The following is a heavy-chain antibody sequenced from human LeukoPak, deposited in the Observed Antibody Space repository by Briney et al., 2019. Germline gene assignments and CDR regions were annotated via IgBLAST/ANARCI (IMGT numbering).Heavy chain of an antibody. CDR1: GFTFSDHY. CDR3: ARGSLYYDSSGYYYVDAFDI. D-gene: IGHD3-22*01. J-gene: IGHJ3*02. Sequence: GGSLRLSCAASGFTFSDHYMDWVRQAPGKGLEWVGRTRNKANSYTTEYAASVKGRFTISRDDSKNSLYLQMNSLKTEDTAVYYCARGSLYYDSSGYYYVDAFDIWGQGTMVTVSS. V-gene: IGHV3-72*01. CDR2: TRNKANSYTT.